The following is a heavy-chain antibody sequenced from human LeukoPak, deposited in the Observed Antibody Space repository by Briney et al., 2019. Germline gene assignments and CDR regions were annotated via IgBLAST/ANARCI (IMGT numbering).Heavy chain of an antibody. D-gene: IGHD3-22*01. V-gene: IGHV4-34*01. CDR1: GGSFSGYY. J-gene: IGHJ5*02. CDR3: ARDGYYDSSGYVNRFDP. Sequence: SETLSLTCAVYGGSFSGYYWSWIRQPPGKGLEWIGEINHSGSTNYNPSLKSRVTISVDTSKNQFSLKLSSVTAADTAVYYCARDGYYDSSGYVNRFDPWGQGTLVTVSS. CDR2: INHSGST.